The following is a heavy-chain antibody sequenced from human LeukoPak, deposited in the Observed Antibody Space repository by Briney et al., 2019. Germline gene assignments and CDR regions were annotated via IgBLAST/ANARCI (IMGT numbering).Heavy chain of an antibody. Sequence: GGSLRLSCAASGFTFSSYAMSWVRQAPGKGLEWVSAISGSGGSTYYADSVKGRFTISRDNSKNTLYPQMNSLRAEDTAVYYCAKDQGYSSSWLDYWGQGTLVTVSS. V-gene: IGHV3-23*01. D-gene: IGHD6-13*01. J-gene: IGHJ4*02. CDR3: AKDQGYSSSWLDY. CDR2: ISGSGGST. CDR1: GFTFSSYA.